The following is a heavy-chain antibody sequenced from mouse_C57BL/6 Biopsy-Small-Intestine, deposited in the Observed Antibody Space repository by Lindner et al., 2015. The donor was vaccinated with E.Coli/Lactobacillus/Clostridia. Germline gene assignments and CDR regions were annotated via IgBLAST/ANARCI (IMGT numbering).Heavy chain of an antibody. J-gene: IGHJ2*01. CDR3: AKGVGRYFDY. V-gene: IGHV1-4*01. D-gene: IGHD4-1*01. Sequence: VQLQESGAELAKPGASVKMSCKASGYIFSSYLMHWIKQRPGQGLEWIGYINPSSGYTENDQKFKDKATLTIDKSSSTAYMQLSSLTSEDSAVYYCAKGVGRYFDYWGQGTTLTVSS. CDR2: INPSSGYT. CDR1: GYIFSSYL.